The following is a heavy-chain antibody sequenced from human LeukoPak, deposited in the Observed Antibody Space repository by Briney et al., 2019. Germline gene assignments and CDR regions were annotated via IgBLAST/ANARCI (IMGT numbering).Heavy chain of an antibody. CDR1: GYTFSSYG. V-gene: IGHV1-18*01. CDR3: ARGDVVVSAAVRFDP. Sequence: ASVKVSCKASGYTFSSYGITWGRPAPGQGLELMGCLIARKGKTNYAQKFQGRVTMTTDTPTSTAYMELRSLRSDDTAVYYCARGDVVVSAAVRFDPWGQGTLVTVSS. J-gene: IGHJ5*02. D-gene: IGHD2-2*01. CDR2: LIARKGKT.